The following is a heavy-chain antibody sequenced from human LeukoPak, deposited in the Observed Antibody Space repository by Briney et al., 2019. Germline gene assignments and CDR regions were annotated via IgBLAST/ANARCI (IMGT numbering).Heavy chain of an antibody. CDR1: DGSISSYY. CDR3: ARDRYSSGSNWFDP. J-gene: IGHJ5*02. V-gene: IGHV4-59*01. D-gene: IGHD6-19*01. CDR2: IYYSGST. Sequence: SETLSLTCTVSDGSISSYYWSWIRQPPGKGLEWIGYIYYSGSTNYNPSLKSRVTISVDTSKNQFSLKLSSVTAADTAVYYCARDRYSSGSNWFDPWGQGTLVTVSS.